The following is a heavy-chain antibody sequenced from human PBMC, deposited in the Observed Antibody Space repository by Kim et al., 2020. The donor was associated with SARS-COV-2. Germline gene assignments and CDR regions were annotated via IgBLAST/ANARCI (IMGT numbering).Heavy chain of an antibody. J-gene: IGHJ4*02. CDR2: MHVGNGDK. Sequence: ASVKVSCKASGYTFTSNAIHWVRQAPGQGLEWMGWMHVGNGDKRFSQKFQGRLTFTTDTSASTTYMELSSLRSEDTAVYYCARGNTAGWYFFYWGQGTLVTVSS. V-gene: IGHV1-3*01. CDR1: GYTFTSNA. D-gene: IGHD6-19*01. CDR3: ARGNTAGWYFFY.